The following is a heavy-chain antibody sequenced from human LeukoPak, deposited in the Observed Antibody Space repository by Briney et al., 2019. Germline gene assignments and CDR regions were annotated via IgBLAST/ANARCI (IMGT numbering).Heavy chain of an antibody. CDR2: IYYSGST. J-gene: IGHJ1*01. CDR3: ARGYCSNTICFQYFHH. CDR1: SDSISSSY. D-gene: IGHD2-2*01. Sequence: SETLSLTCTVSSDSISSSYWSWVRQPPGKGLEWIGYIYYSGSTHYNPSLMSGVAISVDTSKNQFSLKLNSVTAADTAVYYCARGYCSNTICFQYFHHGGRGTLVTVSA. V-gene: IGHV4-59*01.